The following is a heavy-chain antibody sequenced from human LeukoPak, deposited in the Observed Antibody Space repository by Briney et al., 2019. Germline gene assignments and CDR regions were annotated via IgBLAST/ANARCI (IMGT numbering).Heavy chain of an antibody. CDR2: INPSGGST. D-gene: IGHD3-22*01. V-gene: IGHV1-46*01. Sequence: GASVKVSCKASGYTFTSYDINWVRQATGQGLEWMGIINPSGGSTSYAQKFQGRVTMTRDTSTSTVYMELSSLRSEDTAVYYCARSPSTLTYYYDSGGLLYYFDYWGQGTLVTVSS. CDR3: ARSPSTLTYYYDSGGLLYYFDY. CDR1: GYTFTSYD. J-gene: IGHJ4*02.